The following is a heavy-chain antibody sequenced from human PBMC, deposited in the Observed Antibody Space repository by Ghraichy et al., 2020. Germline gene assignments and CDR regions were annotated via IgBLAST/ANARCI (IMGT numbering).Heavy chain of an antibody. Sequence: GGSLRLSCVASGFTFSSYAMSWVRQAPGKGLEWVSCITGSGDTTHYPDSVKGRFTIYRDNSKYRLYLQMNSLRADDPALYYCAKGPQGTFHNYGSATSDYWGQGTLVTVSS. V-gene: IGHV3-23*01. J-gene: IGHJ4*02. D-gene: IGHD3-10*01. CDR1: GFTFSSYA. CDR3: AKGPQGTFHNYGSATSDY. CDR2: ITGSGDTT.